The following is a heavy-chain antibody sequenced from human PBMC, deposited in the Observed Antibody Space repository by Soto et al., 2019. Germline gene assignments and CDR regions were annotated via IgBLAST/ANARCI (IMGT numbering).Heavy chain of an antibody. Sequence: QMQLVQSGPEVKKPGTSVKVSCKASGFTFTSSAMQWVRQARGQRLEWIGWIVVGSGNTNYAQKFQERVTITRDMYTSTAYMELRSLRSEDTAVYYCAAGVVVVPAAAPFDPWGQGTLVTVSS. D-gene: IGHD2-2*01. CDR1: GFTFTSSA. V-gene: IGHV1-58*02. J-gene: IGHJ5*02. CDR2: IVVGSGNT. CDR3: AAGVVVVPAAAPFDP.